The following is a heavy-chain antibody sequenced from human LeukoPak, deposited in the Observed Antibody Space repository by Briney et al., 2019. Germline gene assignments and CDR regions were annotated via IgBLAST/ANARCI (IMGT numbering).Heavy chain of an antibody. J-gene: IGHJ4*02. CDR1: GYTFTSYD. D-gene: IGHD3-22*01. CDR2: MNPNSGNT. Sequence: ASVNVSCKASGYTFTSYDINWVRQATGQGLEWMGWMNPNSGNTGYAQKFQGRVTMTRNTSISTAYMELSSLRSEDAAVYYCARLRDYYDSSGYYYVLDCWGQETLVTVSS. CDR3: ARLRDYYDSSGYYYVLDC. V-gene: IGHV1-8*01.